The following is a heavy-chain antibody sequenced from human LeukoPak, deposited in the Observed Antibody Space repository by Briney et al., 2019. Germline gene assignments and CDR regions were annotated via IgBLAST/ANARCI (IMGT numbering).Heavy chain of an antibody. J-gene: IGHJ4*02. D-gene: IGHD1-1*01. V-gene: IGHV4-39*01. CDR1: GGSISSSSYY. Sequence: SETQSLTCTVSGGSISSSSYYWGWIRQSSGKGLEWIGHIYYSGGSYNNPSLKSRVTISVDTSKNQFSLKLSSVTAADTAVYYCAKYSTAIAAYDFWGQGTLVTVSS. CDR3: AKYSTAIAAYDF. CDR2: IYYSGGS.